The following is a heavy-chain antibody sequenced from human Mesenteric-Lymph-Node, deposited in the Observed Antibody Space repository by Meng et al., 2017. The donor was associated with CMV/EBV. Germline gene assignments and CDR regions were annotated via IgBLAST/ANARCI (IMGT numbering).Heavy chain of an antibody. CDR1: GFIFSTYW. J-gene: IGHJ6*02. Sequence: GGSLRLSCAASGFIFSTYWMTWVRQAPGKGLEWVANIKEDGGQTWYVESVKGRFTISRDNAKNSLYLQMNSLRAEDTAVYYCARDPSVTTLSVDYGMDVWGQGTTVTVSS. CDR3: ARDPSVTTLSVDYGMDV. V-gene: IGHV3-7*01. D-gene: IGHD4-11*01. CDR2: IKEDGGQT.